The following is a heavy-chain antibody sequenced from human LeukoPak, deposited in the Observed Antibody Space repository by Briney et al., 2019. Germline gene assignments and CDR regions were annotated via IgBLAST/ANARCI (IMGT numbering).Heavy chain of an antibody. V-gene: IGHV3-21*01. CDR2: ISTTGSYI. D-gene: IGHD6-19*01. J-gene: IGHJ4*02. CDR3: ARDDISVIAVAFDY. CDR1: GFTFSSYS. Sequence: GGSLRLSCAASGFTFSSYSMNWVRQAPGKGLEWVSSISTTGSYIYYADSVKGRFTISRDNAKNSLYLQMNSLRAEDTAVYYRARDDISVIAVAFDYWGQGTLVTVSS.